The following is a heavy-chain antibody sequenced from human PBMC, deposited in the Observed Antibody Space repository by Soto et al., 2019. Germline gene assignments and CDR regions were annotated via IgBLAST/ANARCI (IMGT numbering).Heavy chain of an antibody. Sequence: GGSLRLSCTASGFTFSSYGMGWVRQAPGKGLQWVSTIRGDGGQTHYTDSVRGRFSISRDNSKNTVYLQMDSLRAEDTAMYFCARDVGLDSDDFFAYWGQGTQVTVSS. CDR1: GFTFSSYG. CDR2: IRGDGGQT. V-gene: IGHV3-23*01. D-gene: IGHD3-9*01. CDR3: ARDVGLDSDDFFAY. J-gene: IGHJ4*02.